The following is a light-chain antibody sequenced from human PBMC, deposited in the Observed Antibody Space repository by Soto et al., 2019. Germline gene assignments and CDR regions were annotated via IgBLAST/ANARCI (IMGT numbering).Light chain of an antibody. CDR2: HTS. Sequence: ETVLTQSPGTLSLSPGERATLSCRASQSVGGSLAWYQQGPGQAPRLLVYHTSNRATGIPDRFSASGSGTDFTLTIRRLEPEDFAVYYCQQYESSPRTFGQGTKVDIK. V-gene: IGKV3-20*01. CDR3: QQYESSPRT. J-gene: IGKJ1*01. CDR1: QSVGGS.